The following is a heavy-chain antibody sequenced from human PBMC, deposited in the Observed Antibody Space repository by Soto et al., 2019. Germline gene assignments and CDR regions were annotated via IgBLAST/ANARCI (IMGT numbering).Heavy chain of an antibody. Sequence: SVKLSCKAPGGTFSSYAISWVRQAPGQGLEWMGGIIPIFGTANYAQKFQGRVTITADESTSTAYMELSSLRSEDTAVYYCATPDGKSVGATLIFDYRGQRTPVTVSS. CDR3: ATPDGKSVGATLIFDY. CDR2: IIPIFGTA. CDR1: GGTFSSYA. V-gene: IGHV1-69*13. D-gene: IGHD1-26*01. J-gene: IGHJ4*01.